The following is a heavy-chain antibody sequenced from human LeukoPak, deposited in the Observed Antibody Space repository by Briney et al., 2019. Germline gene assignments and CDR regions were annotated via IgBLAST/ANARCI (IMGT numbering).Heavy chain of an antibody. D-gene: IGHD3-10*01. V-gene: IGHV1-2*02. CDR2: INPNSGDT. J-gene: IGHJ5*02. CDR3: ARGDYYGSPKVVAA. Sequence: ASVNVSCKASGYTFTDYYINWVRQAPGQGLEWMGWINPNSGDTNYAQKFQDRVTMTRDTSISTAYIELNLLRSDDAAVYYCARGDYYGSPKVVAAWGQGTLVTVSS. CDR1: GYTFTDYY.